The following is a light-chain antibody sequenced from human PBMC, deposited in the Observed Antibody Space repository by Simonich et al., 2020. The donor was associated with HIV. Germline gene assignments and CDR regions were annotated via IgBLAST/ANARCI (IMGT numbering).Light chain of an antibody. CDR3: QQSYITRT. V-gene: IGKV1-39*01. CDR1: QGISNS. CDR2: AAS. Sequence: DIQMTQSPSSLSAAVGDRVTVTCRASQGISNSLALSQQKTGKAPRLLISAASSLQSGVPSRFSGSGSETDFTLTISSLQPDDFATYYCQQSYITRTFGQGTKLEIK. J-gene: IGKJ2*01.